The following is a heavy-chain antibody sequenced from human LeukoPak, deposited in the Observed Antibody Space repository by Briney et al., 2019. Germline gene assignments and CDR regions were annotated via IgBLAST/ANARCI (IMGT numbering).Heavy chain of an antibody. CDR2: TYYRSTWYS. D-gene: IGHD2-2*01. Sequence: SQTLSLTCAISGDSVSSNSVTWNWIRQSPSRGLEWLGRTYYRSTWYSDYAVSVRGRITVNPDTSKNQFSLHLNSVTPEDTAVYYCARRLTQYDCFDPWGQGILVTVSS. J-gene: IGHJ5*02. CDR1: GDSVSSNSVT. CDR3: ARRLTQYDCFDP. V-gene: IGHV6-1*01.